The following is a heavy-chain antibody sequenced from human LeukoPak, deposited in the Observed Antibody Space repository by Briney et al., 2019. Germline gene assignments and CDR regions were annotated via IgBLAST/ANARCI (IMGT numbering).Heavy chain of an antibody. CDR2: ISAYNGNT. D-gene: IGHD5-12*01. J-gene: IGHJ5*02. CDR1: GYTVTSYG. V-gene: IGHV1-18*01. CDR3: ARGLPFRNPADP. Sequence: ASVKVSCKASGYTVTSYGSSWVRQARGQGLEWMGWISAYNGNTNYAQKLQGRVTMTTDTSTSTAYMELRSLRSDDTAVYYCARGLPFRNPADPWGQGTLVTVSS.